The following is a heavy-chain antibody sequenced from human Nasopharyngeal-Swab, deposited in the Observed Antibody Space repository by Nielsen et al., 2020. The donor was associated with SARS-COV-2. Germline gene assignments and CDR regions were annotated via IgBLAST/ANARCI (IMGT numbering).Heavy chain of an antibody. CDR2: MNPHTGNT. D-gene: IGHD4-23*01. Sequence: ASVKVSCKTSGYTFTSHDINWVREATGRGLEWMGWMNPHTGNTGFAEGVQGRLTMTRDTSKSTAYMELSSLTSDDTAVYYCARGVGTYFDLWGRGTPVIVSS. V-gene: IGHV1-8*01. CDR3: ARGVGTYFDL. CDR1: GYTFTSHD. J-gene: IGHJ2*01.